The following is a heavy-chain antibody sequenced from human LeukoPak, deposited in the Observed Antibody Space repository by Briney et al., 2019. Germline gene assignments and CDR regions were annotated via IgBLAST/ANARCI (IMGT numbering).Heavy chain of an antibody. Sequence: PGGSLRLSCAASGFTFSSYWMSWVRQAPRKGLEWVANIKEDGSEKNYVDSVKGRFTISRDNAKNSLYLQMNSLRAEDTAVYYCARNPEMAAIMDYFDYWGQGTLVTVSS. CDR2: IKEDGSEK. CDR1: GFTFSSYW. CDR3: ARNPEMAAIMDYFDY. D-gene: IGHD5-24*01. J-gene: IGHJ4*02. V-gene: IGHV3-7*01.